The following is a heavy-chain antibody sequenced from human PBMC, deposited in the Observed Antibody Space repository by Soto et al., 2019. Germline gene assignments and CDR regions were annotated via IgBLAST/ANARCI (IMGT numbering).Heavy chain of an antibody. CDR2: ISSSGSTI. CDR3: ASQAHRYCSGGSCLMGPKHHDY. CDR1: GFTFSDYY. V-gene: IGHV3-11*01. J-gene: IGHJ4*02. Sequence: QVQLVESGGGLVKPGGSLRLSCAASGFTFSDYYMSWIRQAPGKGLEWVSYISSSGSTIYYADSVKGRFTISRDNAKNSLYLQMNSLRAEDTAVYYCASQAHRYCSGGSCLMGPKHHDYWGQGTLVTVSS. D-gene: IGHD2-15*01.